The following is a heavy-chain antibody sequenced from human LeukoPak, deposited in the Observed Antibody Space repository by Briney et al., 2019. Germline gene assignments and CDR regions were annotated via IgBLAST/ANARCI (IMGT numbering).Heavy chain of an antibody. Sequence: ASVKASCQASAYTFTRYEMNWVRQAPGQGLAWMGWINTNTGNPTYAQGFTGRFVFSLDTSVSTAYLQISSLKAEDTTVYYCARVKRGYDSSGYYSYYFDYWGQGTLVTVSS. CDR3: ARVKRGYDSSGYYSYYFDY. V-gene: IGHV7-4-1*02. D-gene: IGHD3-22*01. CDR2: INTNTGNP. J-gene: IGHJ4*02. CDR1: AYTFTRYE.